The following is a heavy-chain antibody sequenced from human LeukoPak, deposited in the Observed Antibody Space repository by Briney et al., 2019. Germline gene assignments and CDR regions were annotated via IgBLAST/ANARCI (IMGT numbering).Heavy chain of an antibody. CDR1: GFTYAR. CDR3: ATFRHRSFDP. J-gene: IGHJ5*02. V-gene: IGHV3-15*01. CDR2: IKSKTDGGAT. Sequence: GGSLRLSCAASGFTYARMSWVRQARGKGLEWVGRIKSKTDGGATDYAAPVKGRFTISRDDSKNTLYLQMNSLKTEDTAVYYCATFRHRSFDPWAQGTLVTVSS.